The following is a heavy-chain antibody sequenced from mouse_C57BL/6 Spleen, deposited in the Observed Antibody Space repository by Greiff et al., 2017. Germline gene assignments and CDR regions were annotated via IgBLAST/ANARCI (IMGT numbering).Heavy chain of an antibody. V-gene: IGHV5-17*01. CDR3: AKGGYGNYAAWFDY. J-gene: IGHJ3*01. CDR2: ISSGSSTI. CDR1: GFTFSDYG. Sequence: EVKVVESGGGLVKPGGSLKLSYAASGFTFSDYGMHWVRQAPEKGLEWVAYISSGSSTIYYADTVKGRFTISRDNAKNTLFLQMTSLRSEDTAMYDCAKGGYGNYAAWFDYWGQGTLVTVSA. D-gene: IGHD2-10*02.